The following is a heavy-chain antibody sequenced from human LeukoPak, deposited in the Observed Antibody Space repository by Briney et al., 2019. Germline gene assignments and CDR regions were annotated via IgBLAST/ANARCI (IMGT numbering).Heavy chain of an antibody. CDR2: IYYSGST. J-gene: IGHJ4*02. CDR1: GGSISRYY. V-gene: IGHV4-59*12. D-gene: IGHD2-15*01. Sequence: PSETLSLTGTVSGGSISRYYWSWIRQPPGKGLECIGYIYYSGSTNYNPSLKSRVTISVDTSKNQFSLKLSSVTAADTAVYYCARVRRRAANDYWGQGTLVTVSS. CDR3: ARVRRRAANDY.